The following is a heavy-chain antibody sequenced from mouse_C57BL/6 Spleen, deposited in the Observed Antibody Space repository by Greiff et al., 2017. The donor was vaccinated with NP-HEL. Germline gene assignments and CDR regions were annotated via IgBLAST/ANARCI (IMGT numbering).Heavy chain of an antibody. CDR1: GYTFTSYW. V-gene: IGHV1-72*01. CDR3: ARPFHGSSSYYAMDY. D-gene: IGHD1-1*01. J-gene: IGHJ4*01. CDR2: IDPNSGGT. Sequence: QVQLKESGAELVKPGASVKLSCKASGYTFTSYWMHWVKQRPGRGLEWIGRIDPNSGGTKYNEKFKSKATLTVDKPSSTAYMQLSSLTSEDSAVYYCARPFHGSSSYYAMDYWGQGTSVTVSS.